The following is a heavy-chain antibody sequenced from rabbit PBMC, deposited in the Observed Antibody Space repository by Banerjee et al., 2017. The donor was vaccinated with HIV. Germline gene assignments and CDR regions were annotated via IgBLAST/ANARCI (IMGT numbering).Heavy chain of an antibody. V-gene: IGHV1S40*01. CDR1: GFSFSSRKW. D-gene: IGHD4-1*01. CDR3: VRSSGWGAFNL. J-gene: IGHJ4*01. CDR2: IDLDFNGT. Sequence: QSLEESGGDLVKPGASLTLTCTASGFSFSSRKWICWVRQAPGKGLEWIGYIDLDFNGTDYASWVSGRFTVSSHNAQNTLYLQPDSLTAADTATYFCVRSSGWGAFNLWGQGTLVTVS.